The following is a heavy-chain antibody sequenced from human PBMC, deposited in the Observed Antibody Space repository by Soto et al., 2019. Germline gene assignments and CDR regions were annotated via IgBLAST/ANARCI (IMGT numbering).Heavy chain of an antibody. CDR2: IIPILGIA. V-gene: IGHV1-69*02. CDR3: ARVDSSRRKKIFDY. Sequence: SVKVSCKASGGTFSSYTISWVRQAPGQGLEWMGRIIPILGIANYAQKFQGRVTITADKSTSTAYMELSSLRSEDTAVYYCARVDSSRRKKIFDYWGQGTLVTVSS. J-gene: IGHJ4*02. CDR1: GGTFSSYT. D-gene: IGHD6-13*01.